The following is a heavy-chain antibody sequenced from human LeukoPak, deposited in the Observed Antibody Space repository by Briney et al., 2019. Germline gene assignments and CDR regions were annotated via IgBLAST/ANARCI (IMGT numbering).Heavy chain of an antibody. Sequence: PSETLSLTCSVSGGSINSHYWSWIRQPPGKGLEWIGSIYHSGSTYYNPSLKSRVTISVDTSKNQFSLKLSSVTAADTAVYYCARDRAKTYDFWSGYGPCWFDPWGQGTLVTVSS. CDR3: ARDRAKTYDFWSGYGPCWFDP. D-gene: IGHD3-3*01. CDR2: IYHSGST. V-gene: IGHV4-38-2*02. J-gene: IGHJ5*02. CDR1: GGSINSHY.